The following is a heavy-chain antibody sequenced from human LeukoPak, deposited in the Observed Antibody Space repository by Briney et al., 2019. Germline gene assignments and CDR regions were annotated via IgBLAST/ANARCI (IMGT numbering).Heavy chain of an antibody. D-gene: IGHD5-18*01. CDR2: INANSGGT. J-gene: IGHJ5*02. CDR1: GHTFTAYY. Sequence: GASVKVSCKASGHTFTAYYVHWVRQAPGQGLEWMGWINANSGGTNYAQKFQGRVTTTRDTSISTVYMDLRRLTSDDTAVYYCARVRDGYSYGTNWFDPWGQGTLVTVSS. CDR3: ARVRDGYSYGTNWFDP. V-gene: IGHV1-2*02.